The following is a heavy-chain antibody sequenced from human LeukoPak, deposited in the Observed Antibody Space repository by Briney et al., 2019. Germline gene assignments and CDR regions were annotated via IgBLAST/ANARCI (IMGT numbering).Heavy chain of an antibody. J-gene: IGHJ6*02. CDR1: GYTFTSYY. D-gene: IGHD3-3*01. V-gene: IGHV1-46*01. Sequence: ASVKVSCKASGYTFTSYYMHWVRQAPGQGLEWMGIINPSGGSTSYAQKFQGRVTITADESTSTAYMELSSLRSEDTAVYYCASPSYDFWSGPPSTSYYGMDVWGQGTTVTVSS. CDR3: ASPSYDFWSGPPSTSYYGMDV. CDR2: INPSGGST.